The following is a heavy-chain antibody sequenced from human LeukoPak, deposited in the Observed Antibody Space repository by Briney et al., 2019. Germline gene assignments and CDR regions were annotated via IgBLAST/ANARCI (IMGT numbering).Heavy chain of an antibody. CDR1: GGSFSGYY. CDR3: ARGRGYSYGPNWFDP. V-gene: IGHV4-34*01. D-gene: IGHD5-18*01. Sequence: SETLSLTCAVYGGSFSGYYWSWIRQPPGKGLEWIGEINHSGSTNYNPSLKSRVTISVDTSKNQSSLKLSSVTAADTAVYYCARGRGYSYGPNWFDPWGQGTLVTVSS. CDR2: INHSGST. J-gene: IGHJ5*02.